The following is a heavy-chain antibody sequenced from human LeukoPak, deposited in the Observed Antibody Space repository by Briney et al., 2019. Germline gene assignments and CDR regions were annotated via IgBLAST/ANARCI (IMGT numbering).Heavy chain of an antibody. J-gene: IGHJ4*02. CDR1: GFTFSSYA. CDR3: AKDSRYCSSTSCSMGTDY. Sequence: GGSLRLSCAASGFTFSSYAMSWVRQAPGKGLEWVSAISGSGGSTYYADSVKGRFTISRDNSKNTLYLQMNSLRAEDTAVYYCAKDSRYCSSTSCSMGTDYWGQGTLVTVSS. D-gene: IGHD2-2*01. V-gene: IGHV3-23*01. CDR2: ISGSGGST.